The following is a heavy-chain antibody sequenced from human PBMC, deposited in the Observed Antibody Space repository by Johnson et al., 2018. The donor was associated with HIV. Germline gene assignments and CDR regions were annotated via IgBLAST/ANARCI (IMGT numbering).Heavy chain of an antibody. CDR1: GFTFSTYG. CDR2: IWYDGSKK. Sequence: QVQLVESGGGVVQPGRSLRLSCAASGFTFSTYGMHWVHQAPGKGLEWVAVIWYDGSKKYYVESVQGRFTISRDNSKNTLYLQMNSLRAEDTAVYYCAKVLSPRPWGDDAFDIWGQGTMVTVSS. J-gene: IGHJ3*02. V-gene: IGHV3-33*06. CDR3: AKVLSPRPWGDDAFDI. D-gene: IGHD7-27*01.